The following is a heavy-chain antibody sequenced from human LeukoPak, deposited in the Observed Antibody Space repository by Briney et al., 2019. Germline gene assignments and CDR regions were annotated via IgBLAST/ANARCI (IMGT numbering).Heavy chain of an antibody. D-gene: IGHD3-3*02. CDR2: IYYSGST. CDR3: ARLSIHDAFDI. CDR1: GGSISSYY. J-gene: IGHJ3*02. V-gene: IGHV4-59*08. Sequence: SETLSLTCTVSGGSISSYYWSWIRQPPGKGLEWIGYIYYSGSTYYNPSLKSRVTMSVDTSKNQFSLKLSSVTAADTAVYYCARLSIHDAFDIWGQGTMVTVSS.